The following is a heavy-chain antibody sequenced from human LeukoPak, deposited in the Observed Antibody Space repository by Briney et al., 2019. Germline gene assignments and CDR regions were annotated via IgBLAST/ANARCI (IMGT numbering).Heavy chain of an antibody. D-gene: IGHD4-17*01. CDR3: ARGGRTVTPNIVYFDY. Sequence: SSVKVSCKASGGTFSSYAISWVRQAPGQGFEWMGGIIPIFGTANYAQKFQGRVTITTDESTSTAYMELSSLRSEDTAVYYCARGGRTVTPNIVYFDYWGQGTLVAVSS. CDR1: GGTFSSYA. J-gene: IGHJ4*02. V-gene: IGHV1-69*05. CDR2: IIPIFGTA.